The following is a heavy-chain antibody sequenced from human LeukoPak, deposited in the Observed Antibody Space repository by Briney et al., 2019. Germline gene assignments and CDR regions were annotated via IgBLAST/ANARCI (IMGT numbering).Heavy chain of an antibody. CDR3: ARTDIVVVVAATLGLGGYFDY. Sequence: SVKVSCKASGGTFSSYAISWVRPAPGQGLEWMGGIIPIFGTANYAQKFQGRVTITADESTSTAYMELSSLRSEDTAVYYCARTDIVVVVAATLGLGGYFDYWGQGTLVTVSS. V-gene: IGHV1-69*13. J-gene: IGHJ4*02. CDR2: IIPIFGTA. CDR1: GGTFSSYA. D-gene: IGHD2-15*01.